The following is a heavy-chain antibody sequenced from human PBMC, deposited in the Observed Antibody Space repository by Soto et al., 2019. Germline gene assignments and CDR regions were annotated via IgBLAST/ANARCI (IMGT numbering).Heavy chain of an antibody. CDR1: GGSISSGGYY. D-gene: IGHD6-19*01. J-gene: IGHJ6*02. V-gene: IGHV4-31*03. Sequence: PSETLSLTCTVSGGSISSGGYYWSWIRQHPGKGLEWIGYIYYSGSTYYNPSLKSRVTISVDTSKNQFSLKLSSVTAADTAVYYCASRNTQPRSGWYSYYYGMDVWGQGTTVTVSS. CDR2: IYYSGST. CDR3: ASRNTQPRSGWYSYYYGMDV.